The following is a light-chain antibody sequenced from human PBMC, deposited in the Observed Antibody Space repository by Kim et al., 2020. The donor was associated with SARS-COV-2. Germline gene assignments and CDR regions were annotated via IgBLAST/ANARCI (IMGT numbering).Light chain of an antibody. J-gene: IGKJ2*01. V-gene: IGKV1-33*01. CDR3: QKYDNVPYT. CDR1: QDIRKY. CDR2: DAS. Sequence: DIQMTQSPSSLSASVGDRVTITCQASQDIRKYLNWFQQKPGKAPKALIYDASNLETGVPSRFSGSGSGTDFTFTISSLQPEDIATYYCQKYDNVPYTFGQGTKLEI.